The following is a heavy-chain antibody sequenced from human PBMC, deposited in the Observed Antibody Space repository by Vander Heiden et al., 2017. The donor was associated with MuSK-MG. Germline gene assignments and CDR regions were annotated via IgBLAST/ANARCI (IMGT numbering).Heavy chain of an antibody. V-gene: IGHV4-34*01. CDR1: GGSFSGYY. CDR2: INHSGST. CDR3: AKKGKWLTNGIHDY. Sequence: QVQLQQWGAGLLKPSETLSLTCAVYGGSFSGYYWRWIRQPPGKGLEWIGEINHSGSTNYNPSLKSRVTISVDTSKNQFSLKLRSVTAAETAVYYFAKKGKWLTNGIHDYWGQGTMVTVYS. D-gene: IGHD5-12*01. J-gene: IGHJ4*02.